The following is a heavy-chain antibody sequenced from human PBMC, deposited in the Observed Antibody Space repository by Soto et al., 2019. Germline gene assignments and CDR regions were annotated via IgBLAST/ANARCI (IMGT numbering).Heavy chain of an antibody. D-gene: IGHD2-15*01. CDR3: ARVVVVAATPRYFDY. Sequence: QVQLQQWGAGLLKPSETLSLTCAVYGGSFSGYYWSWIRQPPGKGLEWIGEVNHSGSTNYNPSLKSRVTKSVDTSNNQFSLKLSSVTAADTAVYYCARVVVVAATPRYFDYWGQGTLVTVSS. J-gene: IGHJ4*02. CDR2: VNHSGST. V-gene: IGHV4-34*01. CDR1: GGSFSGYY.